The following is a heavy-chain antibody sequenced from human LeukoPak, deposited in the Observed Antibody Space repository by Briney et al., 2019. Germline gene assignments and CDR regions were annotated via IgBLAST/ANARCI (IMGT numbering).Heavy chain of an antibody. CDR2: IIPIFGTA. Sequence: GASVKVSCKASGGTFSSYAISWVRQAPGQGLEWMGGIIPIFGTANYAQKFQGRVTITTDESTGTAYTELSSLRSEDTAVYYCARAKSEDGYNSDWGQGTLVTVSS. D-gene: IGHD5-24*01. V-gene: IGHV1-69*05. CDR1: GGTFSSYA. CDR3: ARAKSEDGYNSD. J-gene: IGHJ4*02.